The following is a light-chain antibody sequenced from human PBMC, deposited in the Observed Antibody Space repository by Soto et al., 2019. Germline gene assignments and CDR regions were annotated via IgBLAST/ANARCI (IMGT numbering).Light chain of an antibody. CDR2: GAS. Sequence: EIVMTQSPATLSVSPGERAALSCRASQSVSGNLAWYQQKPGQAPRLLIYGASTRATGIPARFSGSGSGTEFTLTISSLQSEDFAVYYCQQYNNWPPFTVGPGTKVDIK. V-gene: IGKV3-15*01. CDR1: QSVSGN. J-gene: IGKJ3*01. CDR3: QQYNNWPPFT.